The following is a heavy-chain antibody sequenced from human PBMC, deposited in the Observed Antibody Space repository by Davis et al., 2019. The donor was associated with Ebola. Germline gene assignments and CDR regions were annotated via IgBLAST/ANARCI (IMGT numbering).Heavy chain of an antibody. J-gene: IGHJ6*02. Sequence: PSETLSLTCTVSGGSLSTYFWSWIRQPPGKGLEWLGYIDHSGNTIYNPSLKSRLDISVDKSKKQFSLKVTSLTAADTAVYYCARVGGIVVEPGVIRSFYGLDVWGQGTTVTVSS. D-gene: IGHD2-2*02. CDR2: IDHSGNT. CDR1: GGSLSTYF. CDR3: ARVGGIVVEPGVIRSFYGLDV. V-gene: IGHV4-59*01.